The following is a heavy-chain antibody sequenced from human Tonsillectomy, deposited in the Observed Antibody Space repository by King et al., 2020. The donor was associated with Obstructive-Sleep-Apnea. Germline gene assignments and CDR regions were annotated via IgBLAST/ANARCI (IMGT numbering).Heavy chain of an antibody. D-gene: IGHD5-18*01. CDR1: GFTFSSYS. Sequence: DVQLVESGGGLVKPGGSLRLSCAASGFTFSSYSMNWVRQAPGKGLEWVSSISSSSSYRYYADSVKGRFTISRDNAKNSLYLQMNSLRAEDTAVYYCAREDTAMVTGFDYWGQGTLVTVSS. CDR3: AREDTAMVTGFDY. CDR2: ISSSSSYR. V-gene: IGHV3-21*01. J-gene: IGHJ4*02.